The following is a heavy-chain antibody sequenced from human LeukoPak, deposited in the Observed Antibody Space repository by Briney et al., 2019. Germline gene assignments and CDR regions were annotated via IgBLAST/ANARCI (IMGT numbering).Heavy chain of an antibody. CDR3: AKAGAVAGTGGAFDY. CDR1: GFTFSSYS. J-gene: IGHJ4*02. Sequence: PGGSLRLSCAASGFTFSSYSMNWVRQAPGKGLEWVSSISSSSSYIYYADSVKGRFTISRDNAKNSLYLQMNSLRAEDTALYYCAKAGAVAGTGGAFDYWGQGTLVTVSS. CDR2: ISSSSSYI. V-gene: IGHV3-21*04. D-gene: IGHD6-19*01.